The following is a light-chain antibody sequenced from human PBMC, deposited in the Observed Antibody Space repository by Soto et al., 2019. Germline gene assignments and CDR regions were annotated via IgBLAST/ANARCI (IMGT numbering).Light chain of an antibody. CDR2: DAS. J-gene: IGKJ1*01. CDR3: QQRSNWPWT. Sequence: ETVLTQSPATLSLSPGERATLSCRASPSVSSYLAWYQQKAGQAPRLLIYDASNRATGIPARFSVSGSGTDFTLTISSLEPEDFAVYYCQQRSNWPWTFGQGTKVEIK. CDR1: PSVSSY. V-gene: IGKV3-11*01.